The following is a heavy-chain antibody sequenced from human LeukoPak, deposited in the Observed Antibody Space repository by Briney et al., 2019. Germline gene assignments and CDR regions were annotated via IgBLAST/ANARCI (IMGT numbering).Heavy chain of an antibody. CDR1: GGSFSGYY. D-gene: IGHD3-10*01. Sequence: PSETLSLTCAVYGGSFSGYYWSWIRQPPGKGLEWIGEINHSGGTNYNPSLKSRVTISVDTSKNQFSLKLSSVTAADTAVYYCARAYGSGMTINWFDPWGQGTLVTVSS. CDR3: ARAYGSGMTINWFDP. J-gene: IGHJ5*02. V-gene: IGHV4-34*01. CDR2: INHSGGT.